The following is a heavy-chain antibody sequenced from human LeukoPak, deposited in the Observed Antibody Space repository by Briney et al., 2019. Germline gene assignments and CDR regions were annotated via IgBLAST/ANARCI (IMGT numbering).Heavy chain of an antibody. CDR2: IIPILGIA. J-gene: IGHJ3*02. Sequence: ASVKVSCKASGGTFSSYAISWVRQAPGQGLEWMGRIIPILGIANYAQKFQGRVTITADESTSTAYMELSSLRSEDTAVYYCARDGRNYGLDAFDIWGQGTMVTVSS. CDR1: GGTFSSYA. CDR3: ARDGRNYGLDAFDI. D-gene: IGHD1-7*01. V-gene: IGHV1-69*04.